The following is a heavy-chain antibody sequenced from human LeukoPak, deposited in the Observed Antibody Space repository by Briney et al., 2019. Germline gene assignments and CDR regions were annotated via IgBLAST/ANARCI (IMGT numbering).Heavy chain of an antibody. CDR2: INPNSGGT. V-gene: IGHV1-2*02. CDR1: GYTFTGYY. D-gene: IGHD2-2*01. CDR3: AREGVPGAIFRGAFDI. Sequence: GASVKVSCKASGYTFTGYYMHWVRQAPGQGLEWMGWINPNSGGTNYAQKFQGRVTMTRDTSISTAYMELSRLRSDDTAVYYCAREGVPGAIFRGAFDIWGQGTMVTGSS. J-gene: IGHJ3*02.